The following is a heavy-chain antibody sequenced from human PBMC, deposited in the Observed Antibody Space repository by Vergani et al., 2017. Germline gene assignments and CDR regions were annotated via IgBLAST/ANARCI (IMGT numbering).Heavy chain of an antibody. V-gene: IGHV1-69*08. CDR1: GGTFCSYT. Sequence: QVQLVQSGAEVKKPGSSVKVSCKASGGTFCSYTISWVRQAPGQGLEWMGRIIPILGIANYAQKFQGRVTITADKSTSTAYMELSSLRSEDTAVYYCARETVTVEPRGYSGYDFYYYYGMDVWGQGP. CDR2: IIPILGIA. CDR3: ARETVTVEPRGYSGYDFYYYYGMDV. D-gene: IGHD5-12*01. J-gene: IGHJ6*02.